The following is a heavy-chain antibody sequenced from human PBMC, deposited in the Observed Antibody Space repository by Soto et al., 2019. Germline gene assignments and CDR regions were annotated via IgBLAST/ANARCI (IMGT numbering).Heavy chain of an antibody. Sequence: SETLSLTCTVSDDSISSYYWSWIRQSPGKGLEWIGYTHYTGSSYYNPSLKSRVAMSVDTSKNQFSLNLASVTAADTAVYYCARNQAGTVFGLPNHYYLQDVRGKGTSVTGS. CDR1: DDSISSYY. D-gene: IGHD3-22*01. J-gene: IGHJ6*03. CDR3: ARNQAGTVFGLPNHYYLQDV. CDR2: THYTGSS. V-gene: IGHV4-59*01.